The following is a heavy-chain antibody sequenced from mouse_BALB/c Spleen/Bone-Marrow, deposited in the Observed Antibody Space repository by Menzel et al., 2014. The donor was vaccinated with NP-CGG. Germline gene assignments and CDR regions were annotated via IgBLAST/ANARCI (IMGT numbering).Heavy chain of an antibody. D-gene: IGHD1-1*01. CDR2: INPSIGYT. CDR1: GYIFTSYT. V-gene: IGHV1-4*02. J-gene: IGHJ2*01. Sequence: QVQLQQSAAELARPGASVKLSCKASGYIFTSYTIQWIKRRPGQGLEWIGYINPSIGYTEYNQEFKDKTTLTADTSSSTTYMQLSSLTSEDSAVYYCAREGTYYAYFDYWGQGTTLTVSS. CDR3: AREGTYYAYFDY.